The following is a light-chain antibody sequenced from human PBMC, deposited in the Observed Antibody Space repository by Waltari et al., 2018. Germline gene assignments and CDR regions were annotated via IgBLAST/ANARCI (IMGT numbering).Light chain of an antibody. V-gene: IGLV3-1*01. Sequence: SYELTQPPSVSVSPGQTAIITCSGDKLGDKYASWYQQKPGQSPILVMYEDNKRPSGIPERLSASNSGNTATLTISGTQATDEADYYCQAWDSSVVFGGGTKLTVL. CDR2: EDN. J-gene: IGLJ2*01. CDR3: QAWDSSVV. CDR1: KLGDKY.